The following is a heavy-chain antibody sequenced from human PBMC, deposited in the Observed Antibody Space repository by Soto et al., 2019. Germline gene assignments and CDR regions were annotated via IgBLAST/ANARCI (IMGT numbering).Heavy chain of an antibody. CDR1: GGSLSGVY. J-gene: IGHJ4*02. D-gene: IGHD5-18*01. CDR3: ARGPGYSYGFDY. V-gene: IGHV4-34*01. CDR2: INHSGST. Sequence: SETLSLTCVVYGGSLSGVYWTWIRQPPGKGLEWIGEINHSGSTNYSPSLESRVTISLDTSNNQFSLKLSSVTAADTAVYYCARGPGYSYGFDYWGQGTLVTVSS.